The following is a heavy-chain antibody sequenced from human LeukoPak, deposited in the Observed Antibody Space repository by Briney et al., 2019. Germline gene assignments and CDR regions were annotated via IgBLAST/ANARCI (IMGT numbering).Heavy chain of an antibody. J-gene: IGHJ3*02. CDR1: GFTFSISA. CDR2: ISGSGGST. CDR3: AKDRRTLDAFDI. Sequence: GPSLRLSCAASGFTFSISAMSWVRQAPGKGLEWVSAISGSGGSTYYADSVKGRSIISRDNSKNTLYLQMNSLRAEDTAVYYCAKDRRTLDAFDIWGQGTMVTVSS. V-gene: IGHV3-23*01.